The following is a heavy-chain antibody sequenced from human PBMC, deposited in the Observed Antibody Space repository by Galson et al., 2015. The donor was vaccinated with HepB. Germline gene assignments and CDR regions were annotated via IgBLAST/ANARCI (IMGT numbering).Heavy chain of an antibody. J-gene: IGHJ5*02. CDR2: ISSSGSTI. CDR1: GFTFSDYY. D-gene: IGHD1-14*01. CDR3: ASDITSYNWSDP. V-gene: IGHV3-11*01. Sequence: SLRLSCAASGFTFSDYYMSWIRQAPGKGLEWVSYISSSGSTIYYADSVKGRFTISRDNAKNSLYLQMNSLRAEDTAVYYCASDITSYNWSDPWGQGTLVTVSS.